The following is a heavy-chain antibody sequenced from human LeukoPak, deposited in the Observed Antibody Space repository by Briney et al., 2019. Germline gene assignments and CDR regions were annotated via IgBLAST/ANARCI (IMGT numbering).Heavy chain of an antibody. D-gene: IGHD5-18*01. Sequence: PSETLSLTCTVSGGSISSYYWSWIRQPAGKGLEWIGRIYTSGSTNYNPSLKSRVTMSVDTPKNQFSLKLSSVTAADTAVYYCARVVEGGYNYGSPFEYWGQGILVTVST. V-gene: IGHV4-4*07. J-gene: IGHJ4*02. CDR1: GGSISSYY. CDR2: IYTSGST. CDR3: ARVVEGGYNYGSPFEY.